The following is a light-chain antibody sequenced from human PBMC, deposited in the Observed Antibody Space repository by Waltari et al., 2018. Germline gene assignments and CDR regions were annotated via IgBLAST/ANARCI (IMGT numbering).Light chain of an antibody. CDR3: QQYLTLPYS. CDR2: WAS. J-gene: IGKJ2*03. Sequence: EMTQSPDALPVSLGERATTHCTSSQSVLYNFNNKNYLAWFQLKLGQPPKLLIRWASTREPGVPDRFSGSGSGTDFTLTISSLQTEDVAVYYCQQYLTLPYSFGQGTKLEIK. V-gene: IGKV4-1*01. CDR1: QSVLYNFNNKNY.